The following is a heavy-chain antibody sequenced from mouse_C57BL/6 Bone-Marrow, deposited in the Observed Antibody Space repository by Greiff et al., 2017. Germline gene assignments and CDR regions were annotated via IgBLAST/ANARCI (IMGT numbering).Heavy chain of an antibody. D-gene: IGHD2-5*01. J-gene: IGHJ1*03. CDR2: IYPGGGYT. CDR1: GYTFTNYW. V-gene: IGHV1-63*01. CDR3: AVYYSNYWYFDV. Sequence: QVQLQQSGAELVRPGTSVKMSCKASGYTFTNYWIGWAKQRPGHGLEWIGDIYPGGGYTNYNEKFKGKATLTADKSSSTAYMQFSSLTSEDSAVYYCAVYYSNYWYFDVWGTGTTVTVSS.